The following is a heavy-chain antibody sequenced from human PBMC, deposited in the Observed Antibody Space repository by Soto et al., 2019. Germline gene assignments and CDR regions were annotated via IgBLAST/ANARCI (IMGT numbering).Heavy chain of an antibody. V-gene: IGHV1-69*06. CDR1: GGTFSSYA. CDR2: IIPIFGTA. Sequence: QVQLVQSGAEVKKPGSSVKVSCKASGGTFSSYAISWVRQAPGQGLEWMGGIIPIFGTANYAQKFQGRVTITADKSTSTAYMELSSLRSEHTAVYXXXXXXGYGDYTYYYYYGXDVWGQGT. CDR3: XXXXGYGDYTYYYYYGXDV. J-gene: IGHJ6*02. D-gene: IGHD4-17*01.